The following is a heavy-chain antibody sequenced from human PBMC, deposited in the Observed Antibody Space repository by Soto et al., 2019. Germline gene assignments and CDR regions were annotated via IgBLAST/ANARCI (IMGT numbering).Heavy chain of an antibody. CDR2: INPNSGGT. V-gene: IGHV1-2*04. CDR3: ARGPFRIRIPAAPDGFDT. J-gene: IGHJ3*02. D-gene: IGHD6-13*01. Sequence: GASVKVSCKASVYTFTGNYMHWVRQAPGQGLEWMGWINPNSGGTNYAQKFQGWVTMTRDTSISTAYMELSRLRSDDTAVYYCARGPFRIRIPAAPDGFDTWGHGTMVTVSS. CDR1: VYTFTGNY.